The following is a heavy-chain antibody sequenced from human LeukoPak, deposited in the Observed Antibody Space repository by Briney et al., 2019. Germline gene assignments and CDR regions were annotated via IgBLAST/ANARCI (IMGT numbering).Heavy chain of an antibody. J-gene: IGHJ4*02. V-gene: IGHV3-9*03. Sequence: GGSLRLSCAASGFTFDDYAMHWVRHAPGKGLEWVSGISWNSGSIGYADSVKGRFTISRDNAKNSLYLQMNSLRAEDMALYYCAKSSGSSTSSFDYWGQGTLVTVSS. CDR2: ISWNSGSI. D-gene: IGHD2-2*01. CDR3: AKSSGSSTSSFDY. CDR1: GFTFDDYA.